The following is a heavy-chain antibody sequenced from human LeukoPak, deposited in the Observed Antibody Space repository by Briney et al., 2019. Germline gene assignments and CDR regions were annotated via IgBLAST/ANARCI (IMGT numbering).Heavy chain of an antibody. V-gene: IGHV1-69*04. CDR3: ARGPSSSGWYMGTADY. CDR2: IIPILGIA. J-gene: IGHJ4*02. CDR1: GGTFSSYA. Sequence: SVKVSCKASGGTFSSYAISWVRQAPGQGLEWMGRIIPILGIANYAQKFQGRVTITADKSTSTAYMELSSLRSEDTAVYYCARGPSSSGWYMGTADYWGQGTLVTVSS. D-gene: IGHD6-19*01.